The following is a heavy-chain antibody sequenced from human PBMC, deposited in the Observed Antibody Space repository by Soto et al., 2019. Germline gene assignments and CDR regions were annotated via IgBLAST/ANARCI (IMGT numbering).Heavy chain of an antibody. J-gene: IGHJ6*02. Sequence: SVKVSCKASGYTFTDYYMHWVRQAPGQGLEWMGWINPNSGGTNYAQKFQGRVTMTRDTSISTAYMELNRLRSDDTAVYYCARDKSPSSGWPGMDVWGQGTTVTVSS. CDR1: GYTFTDYY. CDR3: ARDKSPSSGWPGMDV. D-gene: IGHD6-19*01. CDR2: INPNSGGT. V-gene: IGHV1-2*02.